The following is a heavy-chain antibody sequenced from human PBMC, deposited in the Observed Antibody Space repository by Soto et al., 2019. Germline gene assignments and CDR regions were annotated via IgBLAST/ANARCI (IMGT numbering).Heavy chain of an antibody. CDR3: ARHLTGGFDY. CDR1: GYSFTTYW. J-gene: IGHJ4*02. Sequence: GESLKISCKGSGYSFTTYWIAWVRQMPGKGLECMGIIYPGDSDTKYSPSFQGQVTMSADKSTSTAYLQWSSLKASDTAIYYCARHLTGGFDYWGQGTLVTVSS. V-gene: IGHV5-51*01. D-gene: IGHD7-27*01. CDR2: IYPGDSDT.